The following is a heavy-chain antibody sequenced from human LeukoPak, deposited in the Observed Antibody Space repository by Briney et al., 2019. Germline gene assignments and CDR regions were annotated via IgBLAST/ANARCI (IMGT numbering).Heavy chain of an antibody. CDR1: GGTISSYY. Sequence: AETLSLACTGSGGTISSYYWSWIRQPPGKGLEWIGYIYYSGSTNYNPSLKSRVTISVDTSKNQFSLKLSSVTAADTAVYYCARVLTYYYDSSGYYSGAFDIWGQGTMVTVSS. CDR3: ARVLTYYYDSSGYYSGAFDI. J-gene: IGHJ3*02. CDR2: IYYSGST. D-gene: IGHD3-22*01. V-gene: IGHV4-59*01.